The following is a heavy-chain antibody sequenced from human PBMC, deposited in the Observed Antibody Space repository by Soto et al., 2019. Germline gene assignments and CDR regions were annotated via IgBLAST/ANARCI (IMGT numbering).Heavy chain of an antibody. D-gene: IGHD6-13*01. CDR1: GDSISGEGWY. CDR2: IHHSGST. Sequence: QVQLQESGPGLVEPSQTLSLTCTVSGDSISGEGWYWSWIRQYSGRGLEWIGYIHHSGSTYSNPSLKRRVSLSVDASKTQFFLKLTSVTAADPAVYYCARAWTATAGWANWFALWGQGTLVTVSS. J-gene: IGHJ5*02. V-gene: IGHV4-31*03. CDR3: ARAWTATAGWANWFAL.